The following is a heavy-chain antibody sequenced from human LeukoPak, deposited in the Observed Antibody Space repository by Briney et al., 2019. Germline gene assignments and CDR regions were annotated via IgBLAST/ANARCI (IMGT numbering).Heavy chain of an antibody. D-gene: IGHD6-13*01. CDR1: GGSFSGYY. J-gene: IGHJ6*02. CDR2: INHSGST. V-gene: IGHV4-34*01. Sequence: SETLSLTCAVYGGSFSGYYWSWIRQPPGKGLEWIGEINHSGSTNYNPPLKSRVTILVDTSNNQFSLKLSSVTAADTAMYYCARGRALAPLMTGAGNFNLYYYGMDVWGQGTTVTVSS. CDR3: ARGRALAPLMTGAGNFNLYYYGMDV.